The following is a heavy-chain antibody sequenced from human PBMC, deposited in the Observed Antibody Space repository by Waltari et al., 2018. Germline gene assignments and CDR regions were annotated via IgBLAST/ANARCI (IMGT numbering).Heavy chain of an antibody. V-gene: IGHV4-39*01. CDR1: GDSITNRGYY. CDR2: TYYSGSA. D-gene: IGHD2-8*01. J-gene: IGHJ4*02. CDR3: ARQGVSSRSFDY. Sequence: QLQMQESGPGLVKPSETLSLTCTVSGDSITNRGYYWGWIRQPPGKGLEWIGSTYYSGSAYSTPSLKSRVTISVNTSKNQFSLELTSLTAADTAVYYCARQGVSSRSFDYWGQGSLVTFSS.